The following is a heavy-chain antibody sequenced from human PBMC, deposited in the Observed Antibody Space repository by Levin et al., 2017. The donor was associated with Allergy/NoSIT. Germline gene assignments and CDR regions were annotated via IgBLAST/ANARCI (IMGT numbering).Heavy chain of an antibody. J-gene: IGHJ5*02. CDR1: GASINRDDYS. D-gene: IGHD2-2*01. Sequence: SETLSLTCAVSGASINRDDYSWTWIRQPPGKGLEWIGYVHHSGRYYYNPSLNSRMTISVDTSKNSFSLKLSSVTAADTAVYYCARFVLPASSSNYVDPWGQGTLVTVSS. CDR3: ARFVLPASSSNYVDP. V-gene: IGHV4-30-4*01. CDR2: VHHSGRY.